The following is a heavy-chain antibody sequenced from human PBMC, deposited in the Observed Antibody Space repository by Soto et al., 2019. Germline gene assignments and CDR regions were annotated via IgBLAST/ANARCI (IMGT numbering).Heavy chain of an antibody. CDR3: ARQDGITGTTGD. V-gene: IGHV3-33*01. D-gene: IGHD1-20*01. J-gene: IGHJ4*02. Sequence: QVELVESGGGVVQPGRSLRLSCSASGFTFSSHGMHWVRQAPGKGLEWMAVIWYDGSIKYYADSVKGRFTISRDNSKNTLYLQMNSLRAEDTAVYYCARQDGITGTTGDWGQGTLVTVS. CDR1: GFTFSSHG. CDR2: IWYDGSIK.